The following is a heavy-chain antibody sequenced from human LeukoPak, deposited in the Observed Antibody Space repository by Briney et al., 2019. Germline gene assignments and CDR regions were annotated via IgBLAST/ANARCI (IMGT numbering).Heavy chain of an antibody. Sequence: SETLSLTCTVSGYSISSGYYWGWIRQPPGKGLEWIGSIYYSGSTYYNPSLKSRVTISVDTSKNQFSLKLSSVTAADTAVYYCGGEDAFDIWGQGTMVTVSS. J-gene: IGHJ3*02. CDR1: GYSISSGYY. D-gene: IGHD2-21*01. CDR2: IYYSGST. V-gene: IGHV4-38-2*02. CDR3: GGEDAFDI.